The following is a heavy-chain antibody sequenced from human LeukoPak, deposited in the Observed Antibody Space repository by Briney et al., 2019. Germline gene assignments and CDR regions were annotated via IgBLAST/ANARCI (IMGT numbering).Heavy chain of an antibody. V-gene: IGHV1-18*01. D-gene: IGHD6-13*01. CDR3: ARDHGSSWYRDAFDI. CDR1: GYTFTSYG. CDR2: ISAYNGNT. Sequence: GASVKVSCKASGYTFTSYGISWVRQAPGQGLEWMGWISAYNGNTNYAQKLQGRVTMTTDTSTSTAYMELSRLRSDDTAVYYCARDHGSSWYRDAFDIWGQGTMVTVSS. J-gene: IGHJ3*02.